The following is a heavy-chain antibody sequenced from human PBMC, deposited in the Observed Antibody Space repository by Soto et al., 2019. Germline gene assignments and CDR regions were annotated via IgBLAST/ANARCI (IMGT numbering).Heavy chain of an antibody. CDR2: IIPIFGTA. J-gene: IGHJ5*02. CDR3: ARGLQGPRLRP. V-gene: IGHV1-69*13. Sequence: WASVKVSCKASGGTFSSYAISWVRQAPGQGLEWMGGIIPIFGTANYAQKFQGRFTITADESTSTAYMELSRLRSEDTAVYYCARGLQGPRLRPWGQGTLVTISS. CDR1: GGTFSSYA.